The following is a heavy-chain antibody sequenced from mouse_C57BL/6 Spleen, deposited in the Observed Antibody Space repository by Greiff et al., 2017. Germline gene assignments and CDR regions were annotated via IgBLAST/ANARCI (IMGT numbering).Heavy chain of an antibody. CDR3: AREDGYTAY. D-gene: IGHD2-3*01. CDR1: GYTFTSYW. V-gene: IGHV1-55*01. CDR2: LYPASGST. J-gene: IGHJ3*01. Sequence: QVQLKQPGAELVKPGASVKMSCKASGYTFTSYWITWVKQRPGQGLEWIGDLYPASGSTNYNEKFKCKATLTVDTSSSTAYMQLSSLTSEDSAVFYCAREDGYTAYWGQGTLVTVSA.